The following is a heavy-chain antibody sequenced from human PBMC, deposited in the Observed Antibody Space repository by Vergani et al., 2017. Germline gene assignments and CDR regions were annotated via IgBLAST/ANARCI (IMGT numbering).Heavy chain of an antibody. J-gene: IGHJ6*03. CDR1: GFTFSSYA. D-gene: IGHD3-10*01. Sequence: QVQLVESGGGVVQPGRSLRLSCAASGFTFSSYAMHWVRQAPGKGLEWVAVISYDGSNKYYADSVKGRFTISRDNSKNTRYLQMNSLRAEDTAVYYCAREGVEDYGLGGWGGGLGYYMDGWGKGTTVTVSS. V-gene: IGHV3-30-3*01. CDR2: ISYDGSNK. CDR3: AREGVEDYGLGGWGGGLGYYMDG.